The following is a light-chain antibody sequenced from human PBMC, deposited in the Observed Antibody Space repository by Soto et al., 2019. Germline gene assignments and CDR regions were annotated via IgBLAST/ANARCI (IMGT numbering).Light chain of an antibody. Sequence: EIVLTQSPATLSLSPGERATLSCRVSQSVSIHLAWYQQKGGQAPRLLIYDTSNRATGIPARFSGSGSGTDFTLTISSLETEDSAVYYCQQRGNWPPGFTFGPGTKVDIK. V-gene: IGKV3-11*01. CDR3: QQRGNWPPGFT. CDR2: DTS. CDR1: QSVSIH. J-gene: IGKJ3*01.